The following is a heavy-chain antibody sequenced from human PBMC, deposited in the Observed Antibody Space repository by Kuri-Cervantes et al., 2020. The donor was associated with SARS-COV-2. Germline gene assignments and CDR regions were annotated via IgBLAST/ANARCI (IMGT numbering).Heavy chain of an antibody. CDR1: GFTFSGSA. Sequence: GGSLRLSCAASGFTFSGSAMHWVRQASGKGLEWVGRIRSKPNNYATAYAASVKGRFTISRDDSKNTAYLQMNSLKTEDTAVYYCTIQVRGYCSGGSCLTLDYWGQGTLVTVSS. J-gene: IGHJ4*02. CDR3: TIQVRGYCSGGSCLTLDY. CDR2: IRSKPNNYAT. D-gene: IGHD2-15*01. V-gene: IGHV3-73*01.